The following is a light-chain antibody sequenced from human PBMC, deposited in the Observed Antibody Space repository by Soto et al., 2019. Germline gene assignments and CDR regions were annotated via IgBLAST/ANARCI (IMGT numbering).Light chain of an antibody. J-gene: IGKJ4*01. CDR2: AAS. Sequence: AIRMTQSPSSLSASTGDRVTITCRASQGISSYLAWYQQKPGKAPKVLIYAASSLQSGVPSRFSGSGGGTDFTLTISSLQSEDFATYYCQQYYSCPLTFGGGTKVEIK. V-gene: IGKV1-8*01. CDR3: QQYYSCPLT. CDR1: QGISSY.